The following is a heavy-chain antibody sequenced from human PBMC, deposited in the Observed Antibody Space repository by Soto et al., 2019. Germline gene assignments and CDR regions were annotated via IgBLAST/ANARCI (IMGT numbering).Heavy chain of an antibody. D-gene: IGHD1-1*01. J-gene: IGHJ5*02. CDR3: ARKHNRYWFDP. CDR1: GGSISSYY. V-gene: IGHV4-59*01. CDR2: IYYSGST. Sequence: SETLSLTCTVSGGSISSYYWSWIRQPPGKGLEWIGYIYYSGSTNYNPSLKSRVTISVDTSKNQFSLKLSSVTAADTAVYYCARKHNRYWFDPWGQGTLVTVSS.